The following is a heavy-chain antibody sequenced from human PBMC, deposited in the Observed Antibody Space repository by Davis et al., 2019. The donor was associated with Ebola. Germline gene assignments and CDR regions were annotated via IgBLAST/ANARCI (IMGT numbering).Heavy chain of an antibody. V-gene: IGHV4-34*01. CDR1: GGSFSGYY. CDR3: ARRGRARGMDV. Sequence: MPSETLSFTCTVYGGSFSGYYWSWIRQPPGKGLEWIGEINHSGSTNYNPSLKSRVTISVDTSKNQFSLKLSSVTAADTAVYYCARRGRARGMDVWGQGTTVTVSS. J-gene: IGHJ6*02. CDR2: INHSGST. D-gene: IGHD3-10*01.